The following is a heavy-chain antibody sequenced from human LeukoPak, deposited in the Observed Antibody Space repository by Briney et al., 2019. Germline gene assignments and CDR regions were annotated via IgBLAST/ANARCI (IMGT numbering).Heavy chain of an antibody. V-gene: IGHV3-30*03. D-gene: IGHD3-9*01. CDR2: ISYDGSNK. J-gene: IGHJ3*02. CDR3: ARDRYLRHDAFDI. CDR1: GFTFSSYG. Sequence: GGSLRLSCAASGFTFSSYGMHWVRQAPGKGLEWVAVISYDGSNKYYADSVKGRFTISRDNAKNSLYLQMNSLRAEDTAVYYCARDRYLRHDAFDIWGQGTMVTVSS.